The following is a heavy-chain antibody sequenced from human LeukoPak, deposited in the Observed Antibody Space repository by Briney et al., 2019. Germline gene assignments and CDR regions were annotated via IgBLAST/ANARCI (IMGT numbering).Heavy chain of an antibody. D-gene: IGHD2-2*01. CDR1: GGTFSSYA. CDR2: IIPIFGTA. V-gene: IGHV1-69*01. CDR3: VSGTKNPGYCSSTSCYYYYGMDV. Sequence: SVKVSCKASGGTFSSYAISWVRQAPGQGLEWMGGIIPIFGTANCAQKFQGRVTITADESTSTAYMELSSLRSEDTAVYYCVSGTKNPGYCSSTSCYYYYGMDVWGQGTTVTVSS. J-gene: IGHJ6*02.